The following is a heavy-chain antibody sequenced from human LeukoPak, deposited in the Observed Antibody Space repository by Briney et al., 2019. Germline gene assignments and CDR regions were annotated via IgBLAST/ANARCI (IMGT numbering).Heavy chain of an antibody. CDR1: GFTFSSYA. CDR2: ISGSGGST. CDR3: AKYQAGYDYVWGSYRYTPFDY. Sequence: PGGSLRLSCAASGFTFSSYAMSWVRQAPGKGLEWVSAISGSGGSTYYADSVKGRFTISGDNSKNTLYLQMNSLRAEDTAVYYCAKYQAGYDYVWGSYRYTPFDYWGRGTLVTVSS. V-gene: IGHV3-23*01. J-gene: IGHJ4*02. D-gene: IGHD3-16*02.